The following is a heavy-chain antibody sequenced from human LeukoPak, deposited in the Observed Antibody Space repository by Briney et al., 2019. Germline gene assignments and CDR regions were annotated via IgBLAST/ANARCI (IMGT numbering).Heavy chain of an antibody. CDR3: ATEALAGTGRDLDH. CDR2: ISGSAETI. CDR1: GFTFSSYS. V-gene: IGHV3-23*01. Sequence: PGGSLRLSCAASGFTFSSYSMSWVRQAQGKGPEWVSIISGSAETIFYTDSVRGRFTISRDNSKNTLYLQMNSLTAEDTAVYYCATEALAGTGRDLDHWGQGTLVTVSS. J-gene: IGHJ4*02. D-gene: IGHD6-19*01.